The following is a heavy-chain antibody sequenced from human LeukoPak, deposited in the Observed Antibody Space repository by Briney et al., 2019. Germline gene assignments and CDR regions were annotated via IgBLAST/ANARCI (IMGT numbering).Heavy chain of an antibody. Sequence: ASVKVSCKASGYTFTGYDIHWVRQAPGEGLEWMGRINPNSGGTNYAQKFQGRVTMTRDTSISTAYMELSRLRSDDTAVYFCARDLGSTRGYWGQGTLVTVSS. CDR1: GYTFTGYD. V-gene: IGHV1-2*06. CDR2: INPNSGGT. J-gene: IGHJ4*02. CDR3: ARDLGSTRGY. D-gene: IGHD2-2*01.